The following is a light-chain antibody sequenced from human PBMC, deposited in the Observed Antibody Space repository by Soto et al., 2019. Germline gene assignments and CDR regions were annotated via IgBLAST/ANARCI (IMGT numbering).Light chain of an antibody. CDR2: DAY. Sequence: DIQMTQSPSILSASVGDRVTITCRASQSIRSWLAWSQQKPGKAPNLLIYDAYSLESGVPSRFSGRRSGTEFTLTIAGLQPEDFATYFCQQYESYSPLTFGGGTKVESK. CDR1: QSIRSW. CDR3: QQYESYSPLT. J-gene: IGKJ4*01. V-gene: IGKV1-5*01.